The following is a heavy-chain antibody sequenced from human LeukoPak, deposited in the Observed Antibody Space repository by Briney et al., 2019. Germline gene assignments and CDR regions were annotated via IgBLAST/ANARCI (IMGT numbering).Heavy chain of an antibody. CDR1: GGSITGYY. Sequence: PSETLSLTCTVSGGSITGYYWSWIRQAPGKGLEWIAYIYYTGNTNYNPSLKSRLTISVDTSKNQFSLKLSSVTAADTAVYYCARGHYGLGPWGQGSLVTVSS. CDR2: IYYTGNT. CDR3: ARGHYGLGP. J-gene: IGHJ5*02. V-gene: IGHV4-59*01. D-gene: IGHD3-10*01.